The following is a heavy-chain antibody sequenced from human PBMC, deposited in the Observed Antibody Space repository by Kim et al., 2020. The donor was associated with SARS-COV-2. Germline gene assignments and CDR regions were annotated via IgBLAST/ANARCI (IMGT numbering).Heavy chain of an antibody. CDR3: ARGVGATWIDY. J-gene: IGHJ4*02. CDR2: T. V-gene: IGHV4-39*07. Sequence: TYYNPTRKTRGTISVDTSQNQFSLKLGSVTAADTAVYYCARGVGATWIDYWGQGTLVTVSS. D-gene: IGHD1-26*01.